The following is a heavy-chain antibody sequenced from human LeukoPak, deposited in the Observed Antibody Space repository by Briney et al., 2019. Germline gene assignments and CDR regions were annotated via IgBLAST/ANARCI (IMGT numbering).Heavy chain of an antibody. D-gene: IGHD3-22*01. J-gene: IGHJ4*02. CDR2: IIPIFGTA. CDR1: GGTFSSYA. V-gene: IGHV1-69*01. CDR3: ARTTYDSSGYYLGDY. Sequence: ASVKVSCKASGGTFSSYAISWVRQAPGQGLEWMGGIIPIFGTANYAQKFQGRVTITADESRSTAYMELSSLRSEDTAVYYCARTTYDSSGYYLGDYWGQGTLVTVSS.